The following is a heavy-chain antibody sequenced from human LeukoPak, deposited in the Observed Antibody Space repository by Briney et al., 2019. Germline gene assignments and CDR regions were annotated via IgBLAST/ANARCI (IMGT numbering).Heavy chain of an antibody. CDR2: IYYSGST. CDR1: GGSISSYY. CDR3: ARSRVYSSSWYGSHFDY. J-gene: IGHJ4*02. V-gene: IGHV4-59*08. D-gene: IGHD6-13*01. Sequence: SETLSLTCTVSGGSISSYYWSWIRQPPGKGLEWIGYIYYSGSTNYNPSLESRVTISVDTSKNQFSLKLSSVTAADTAVYYCARSRVYSSSWYGSHFDYWGQGTLVTVSS.